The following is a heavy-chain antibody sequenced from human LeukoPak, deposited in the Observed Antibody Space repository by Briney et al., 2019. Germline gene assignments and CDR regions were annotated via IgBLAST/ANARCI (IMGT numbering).Heavy chain of an antibody. V-gene: IGHV1-69*04. CDR1: GGTFSSYA. J-gene: IGHJ5*02. CDR3: AIVLSGIAVAGSFDP. Sequence: SVKVSCKASGGTFSSYAISWVRQAPGQGLEWMGRIIPILGIANYAQKFQGRVTITADKSTSTAYMELSSLRSEDTAVYYCAIVLSGIAVAGSFDPWGQGTLVTVSS. CDR2: IIPILGIA. D-gene: IGHD6-19*01.